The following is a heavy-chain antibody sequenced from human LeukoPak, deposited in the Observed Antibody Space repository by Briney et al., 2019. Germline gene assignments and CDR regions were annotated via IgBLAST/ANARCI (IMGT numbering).Heavy chain of an antibody. CDR2: ISSSSSYI. CDR3: AKDLDAAEGYYYYYMDV. Sequence: GGSLRLSCAASGFTFSSYSMNWVRQAPGKGLEWVSSISSSSSYIYYADSVKGRFTISRDNSKDTLYLQMNSLRAEDTAVYYCAKDLDAAEGYYYYYMDVWGKGTTVTISS. D-gene: IGHD1-1*01. CDR1: GFTFSSYS. J-gene: IGHJ6*03. V-gene: IGHV3-21*01.